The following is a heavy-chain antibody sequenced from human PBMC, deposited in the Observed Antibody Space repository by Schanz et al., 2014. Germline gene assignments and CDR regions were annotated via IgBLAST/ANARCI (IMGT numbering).Heavy chain of an antibody. Sequence: QEQLVESGGGVVQPGRSLRLSCAASGFRFSNYAMHWVRQAPGKGLEWVAVIAYDGTNKYYADSVKGRFTISRDNAKNSLYLQMNSLRDEDTAVYYCARGTPFLCDYWGQGTLVTVSS. CDR3: ARGTPFLCDY. V-gene: IGHV3-30*04. D-gene: IGHD3-16*01. CDR2: IAYDGTNK. J-gene: IGHJ4*02. CDR1: GFRFSNYA.